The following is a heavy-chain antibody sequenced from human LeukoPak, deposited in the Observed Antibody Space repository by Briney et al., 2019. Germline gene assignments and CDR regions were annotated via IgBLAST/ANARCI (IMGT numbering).Heavy chain of an antibody. Sequence: ASVTVSCKVSGYTLTELSMHWVRQAPGKGLEWMGGFDPEDGETIYAQKFQGRVTMTEDTSTDTAYMELSSLRSEDTAVYYCASLRITIFVVARGLDYWGQGTLVTVSS. V-gene: IGHV1-24*01. J-gene: IGHJ4*02. CDR1: GYTLTELS. CDR2: FDPEDGET. CDR3: ASLRITIFVVARGLDY. D-gene: IGHD3-3*01.